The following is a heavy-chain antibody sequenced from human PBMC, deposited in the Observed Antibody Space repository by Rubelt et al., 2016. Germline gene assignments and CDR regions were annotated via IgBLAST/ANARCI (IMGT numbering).Heavy chain of an antibody. CDR2: ISGSGDST. V-gene: IGHV3-23*01. CDR3: ARQPRAIRRDPFDF. D-gene: IGHD3-10*01. CDR1: GFTFSSYA. Sequence: IRRGGSLRLSCAASGFTFSSYAMSWVRQAPGKGLEWVSVISGSGDSTYYADSVKGRFTISRDNSKNTLYLQMNSLRAEDTAVYYCARQPRAIRRDPFDFWGQGTMVTVSS. J-gene: IGHJ3*01.